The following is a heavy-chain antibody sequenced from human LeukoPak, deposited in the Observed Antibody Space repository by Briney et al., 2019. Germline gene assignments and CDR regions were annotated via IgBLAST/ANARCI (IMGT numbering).Heavy chain of an antibody. J-gene: IGHJ6*03. CDR1: GFTFSSYG. D-gene: IGHD3-16*01. Sequence: TGGSLRLSCAASGFTFSSYGMHWVRQAPGKGLEWVAFIRYDGSNKYYADSVKGRFTISRDNSKNTLYLQMNSLRAEDTAVYYCAKVAILGTTDYQYMDVWGKGTTVTVAS. CDR3: AKVAILGTTDYQYMDV. V-gene: IGHV3-30*02. CDR2: IRYDGSNK.